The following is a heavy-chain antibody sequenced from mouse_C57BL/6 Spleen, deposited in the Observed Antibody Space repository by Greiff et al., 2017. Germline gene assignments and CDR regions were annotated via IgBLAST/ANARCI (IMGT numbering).Heavy chain of an antibody. V-gene: IGHV7-3*01. D-gene: IGHD4-1*01. Sequence: EVMLVESGGGLVQPGGSLSLSCAASGFTFTDYYMSWVRQPPGKALEWLGFIRNKANGYTTEYSASVKGRFTISRDNSQSILYLQMKALRAEDSATYYCARYNWDDWYFDVWGTGTTVTVSS. CDR3: ARYNWDDWYFDV. CDR1: GFTFTDYY. CDR2: IRNKANGYTT. J-gene: IGHJ1*03.